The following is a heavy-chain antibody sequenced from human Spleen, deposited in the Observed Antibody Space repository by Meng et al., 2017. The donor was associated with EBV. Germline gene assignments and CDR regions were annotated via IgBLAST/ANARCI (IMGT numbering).Heavy chain of an antibody. V-gene: IGHV4-4*02. Sequence: QVQLQESCPGLVKPSGTLSLPCAVSGGSISSSNWWSWVRQPPGKGLEWIGEIYPSGSTNYNPSLKSRVTISVDKSKNQFSLRLNSVTAADTAVYYCARAPNDGYHPLGYWGQGTLVTVSS. D-gene: IGHD5-24*01. CDR3: ARAPNDGYHPLGY. CDR1: GGSISSSNW. CDR2: IYPSGST. J-gene: IGHJ4*02.